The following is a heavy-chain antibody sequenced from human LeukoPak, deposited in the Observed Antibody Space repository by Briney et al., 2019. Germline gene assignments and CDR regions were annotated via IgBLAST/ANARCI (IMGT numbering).Heavy chain of an antibody. D-gene: IGHD3-22*01. V-gene: IGHV3-21*01. Sequence: PGGSLRLSCAASGFTFSSYSMNWVRQAPGKGLEWVSSISSSSSYIYYADSVKGRFTISRDNAKHSLYLQMNSLRAEDTAVYYCARDSYDSSGGSYYFDYWGQGTLVTVSS. J-gene: IGHJ4*02. CDR3: ARDSYDSSGGSYYFDY. CDR1: GFTFSSYS. CDR2: ISSSSSYI.